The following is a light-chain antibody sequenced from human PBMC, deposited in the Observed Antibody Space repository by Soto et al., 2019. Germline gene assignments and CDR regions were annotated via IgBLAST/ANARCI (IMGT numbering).Light chain of an antibody. CDR2: DTS. CDR3: QQRSFWIT. Sequence: EIVLTQSPATLSSFPGDRVTLSFSASQYINTRLAWYQQKPGQAPRLLIYDTSYRATGIPVRFSGSGSGTDFPLTLSSLEPEDFAVYYCQQRSFWITFGQGTRLEIK. J-gene: IGKJ5*01. V-gene: IGKV3-11*01. CDR1: QYINTR.